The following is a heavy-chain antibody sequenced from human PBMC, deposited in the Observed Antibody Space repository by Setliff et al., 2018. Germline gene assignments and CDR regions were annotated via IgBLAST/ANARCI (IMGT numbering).Heavy chain of an antibody. CDR1: GSSFTGHN. CDR3: AQTKGFVDGYLDP. D-gene: IGHD2-21*02. Sequence: ASVKVSCKVSGSSFTGHNLHWVRQAPGQGLEWMGWINPDSGDTHSPQKFQGRVTMTRDTSMSTVYMELTRLTSDDTAVYYCAQTKGFVDGYLDPWGQGTLVTVSS. V-gene: IGHV1-2*02. J-gene: IGHJ5*02. CDR2: INPDSGDT.